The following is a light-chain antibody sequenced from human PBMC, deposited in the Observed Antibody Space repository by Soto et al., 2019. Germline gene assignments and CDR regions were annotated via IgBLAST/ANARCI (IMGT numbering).Light chain of an antibody. Sequence: EIVLTQSPGTLSLSPGERATLSCRASQSVNNRYLAWYKQKPGQAPRLLIYDAARRIAGIPDRFSGSGSGRDFSLTISRLEPEHFAVYYCQQYGVSPPLTFGGATKVEVK. J-gene: IGKJ4*01. CDR1: QSVNNRY. V-gene: IGKV3-20*01. CDR2: DAA. CDR3: QQYGVSPPLT.